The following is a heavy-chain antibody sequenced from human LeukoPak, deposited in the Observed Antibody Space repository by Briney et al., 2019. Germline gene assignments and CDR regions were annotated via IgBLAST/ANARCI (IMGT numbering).Heavy chain of an antibody. CDR2: ISYDGSNK. CDR1: GFTFSSYA. Sequence: GGSLRLSCAASGFTFSSYAMSWVRQAPGKGLEWVAVISYDGSNKYYADSVKGRFTISSDNSKNTLYLQMNSLRAENTAVYYCVAGIGYFDYWGQGTLVTVSS. D-gene: IGHD6-19*01. V-gene: IGHV3-30*03. J-gene: IGHJ4*02. CDR3: VAGIGYFDY.